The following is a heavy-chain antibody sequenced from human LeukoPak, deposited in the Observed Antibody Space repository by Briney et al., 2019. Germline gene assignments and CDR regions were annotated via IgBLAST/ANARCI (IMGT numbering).Heavy chain of an antibody. D-gene: IGHD5-18*01. Sequence: GGSLRLSCAASGSTFSSYAMSWVRQAPGKGLEWVSAISGSGGSTYYADSVKGRFTISRDNSKNTLYLQMNSLRAEDTAVYYCARDRADGYNYGDYFDNWGQGTLVTVSS. CDR2: ISGSGGST. CDR1: GSTFSSYA. CDR3: ARDRADGYNYGDYFDN. J-gene: IGHJ4*02. V-gene: IGHV3-23*01.